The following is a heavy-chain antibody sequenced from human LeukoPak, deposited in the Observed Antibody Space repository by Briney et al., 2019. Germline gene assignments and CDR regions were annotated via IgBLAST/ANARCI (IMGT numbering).Heavy chain of an antibody. D-gene: IGHD4-11*01. J-gene: IGHJ5*02. V-gene: IGHV1-18*04. Sequence: ASVNVSCKASGFRFSSCGVSWVRQAPGQGLEWMGGISTYFGVTHYAEKFEDRVTMTIDTSTTTAYMELRSLRYDDTAVYYCARDSDYSGNGNGDWFDPWGQGTVVTVSS. CDR3: ARDSDYSGNGNGDWFDP. CDR1: GFRFSSCG. CDR2: ISTYFGVT.